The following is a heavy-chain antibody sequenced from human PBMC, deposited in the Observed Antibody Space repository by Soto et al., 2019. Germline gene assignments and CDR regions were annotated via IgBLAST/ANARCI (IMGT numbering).Heavy chain of an antibody. J-gene: IGHJ6*02. CDR1: GYTFTSYA. CDR2: INAGNGNT. V-gene: IGHV1-3*01. Sequence: QVQLVQSGAEVKKPGASVKVSGKASGYTFTSYAMHWVRQAPGQRLEWMGWINAGNGNTKYSQKFQGRVTITRDTSASTAYMELSSLRSEDTAVYYCARELSLYGMDVWGQGTTVTVSS. D-gene: IGHD3-10*01. CDR3: ARELSLYGMDV.